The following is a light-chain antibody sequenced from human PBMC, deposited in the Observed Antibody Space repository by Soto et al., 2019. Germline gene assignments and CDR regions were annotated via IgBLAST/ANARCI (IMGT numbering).Light chain of an antibody. CDR3: QQYDKWPWT. CDR2: RAS. Sequence: EIVMTQSPATLSVSPGESATLSCWASQSVTGDLAWYQQQPGQAPKLFIYRASTRATGVPARFSGSGSGTEFTLTISSLQSEDFAVYYCQQYDKWPWTFGQGTKVDIK. CDR1: QSVTGD. V-gene: IGKV3-15*01. J-gene: IGKJ1*01.